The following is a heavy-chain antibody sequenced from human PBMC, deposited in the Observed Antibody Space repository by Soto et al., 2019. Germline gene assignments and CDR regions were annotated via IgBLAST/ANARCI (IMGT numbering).Heavy chain of an antibody. CDR3: AKDGSYYYDSSGYPDP. J-gene: IGHJ5*02. CDR2: ISGSGGST. D-gene: IGHD3-22*01. Sequence: GGSLRLSCAASGFTFSSYAMSWVRQAPGKGLEWVSAISGSGGSTYYADSVKGRFTISRDNSKNTLYLQMNSLRAEDTAVYYCAKDGSYYYDSSGYPDPWGQGTLVTVSS. CDR1: GFTFSSYA. V-gene: IGHV3-23*01.